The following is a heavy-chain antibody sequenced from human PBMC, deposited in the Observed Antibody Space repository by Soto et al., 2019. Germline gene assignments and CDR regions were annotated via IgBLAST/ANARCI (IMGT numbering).Heavy chain of an antibody. Sequence: EVQLLESGGGLVQPGGSLRLSCAASGFTFSSYAMSWVRQAPGKELEWVSAISGSGGSTYYADSVKGRFTISRDNSKNTLYLQMNSLRAEDSAVYYCAKENGYSSSWFEFDYWGQGTLVTVSS. CDR2: ISGSGGST. CDR3: AKENGYSSSWFEFDY. J-gene: IGHJ4*02. V-gene: IGHV3-23*01. D-gene: IGHD6-13*01. CDR1: GFTFSSYA.